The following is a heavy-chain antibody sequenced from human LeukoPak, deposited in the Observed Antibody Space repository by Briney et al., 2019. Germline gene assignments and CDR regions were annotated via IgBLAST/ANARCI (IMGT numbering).Heavy chain of an antibody. CDR2: INHSGST. V-gene: IGHV4-34*01. Sequence: SETLSLTCAVYGGSFSGYYWSWIRQPPGKGLEWIGEINHSGSTNYNPSLTSRVTISVDTSKNQFSLKLSSVTAADTAVYYCARAIAAAGMNFDYWGQGTLVTVSS. CDR1: GGSFSGYY. J-gene: IGHJ4*02. CDR3: ARAIAAAGMNFDY. D-gene: IGHD6-13*01.